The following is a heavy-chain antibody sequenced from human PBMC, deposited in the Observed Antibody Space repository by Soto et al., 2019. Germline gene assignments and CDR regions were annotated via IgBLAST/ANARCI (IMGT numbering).Heavy chain of an antibody. D-gene: IGHD2-21*02. CDR1: GFTFSSYT. Sequence: PGGSLRLSCAASGFTFSSYTLNWVRRAPGKGLEWVATSSDRRTGNTHYSDSVRGRFTLSRDYSRNILFLQMDSLRADDTALYYCTTWLTAHFDYWGRGTQVPSPQ. CDR3: TTWLTAHFDY. CDR2: SSDRRTGNT. J-gene: IGHJ4*02. V-gene: IGHV3-23*01.